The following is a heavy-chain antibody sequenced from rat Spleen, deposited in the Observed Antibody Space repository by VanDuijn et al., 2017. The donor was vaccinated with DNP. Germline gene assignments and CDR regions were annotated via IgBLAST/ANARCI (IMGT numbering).Heavy chain of an antibody. J-gene: IGHJ2*01. CDR2: ITTSGDST. V-gene: IGHV5-31*01. Sequence: EVQLVESGGDLVQPGRSLKVSCVVYGFTFNNYWMTWIGQVPGKGLEWVASITTSGDSTYSPDSVKGRFTISRDNAKNTLYLQMNSLGSEDTATYYCARGGRSYFDYWGQGVMVTVSS. CDR3: ARGGRSYFDY. CDR1: GFTFNNYW. D-gene: IGHD1-11*01.